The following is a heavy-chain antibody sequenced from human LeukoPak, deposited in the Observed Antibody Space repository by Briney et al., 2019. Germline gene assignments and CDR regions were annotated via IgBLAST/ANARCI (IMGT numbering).Heavy chain of an antibody. Sequence: PGGSLRLSCAASGFSFSTYSMNWVRQAPGKGLEWLSYISGSSSPVYYADPVKGRFTVSRDNAKNSLYLQMNSLRDEDTAVYYCARQFDYWGQGTLVTVSS. J-gene: IGHJ4*02. CDR1: GFSFSTYS. CDR2: ISGSSSPV. CDR3: ARQFDY. V-gene: IGHV3-48*02.